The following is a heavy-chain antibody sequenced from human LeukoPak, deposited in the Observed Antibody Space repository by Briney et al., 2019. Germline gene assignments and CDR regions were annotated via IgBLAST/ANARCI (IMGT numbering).Heavy chain of an antibody. CDR3: AKEVRESAWYYFDY. V-gene: IGHV3-23*01. J-gene: IGHJ4*02. Sequence: GGSPRLSRAAPGFTFKTYSLSWVRQAPGKGLEWVSGIRSSGVSTYYADSVKGRFTISRDNSKNTLYLQMNSLRAEDTAVYYCAKEVRESAWYYFDYWGQGTLVTVSS. CDR1: GFTFKTYS. D-gene: IGHD3-10*01. CDR2: IRSSGVST.